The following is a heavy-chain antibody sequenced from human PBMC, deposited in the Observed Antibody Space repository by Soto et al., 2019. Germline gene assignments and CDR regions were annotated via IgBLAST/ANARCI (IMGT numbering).Heavy chain of an antibody. Sequence: GGSLRLSCSASVFTFSDYTMHWVRQAPGRGLEWVAIILYDESDQYYSDSVKGRFTISRDNSKNTLYLQMHSLTTEDTAVYYCAKDGTHLWSKQYYFDSWGQGALVTV. J-gene: IGHJ4*02. CDR2: ILYDESDQ. CDR3: AKDGTHLWSKQYYFDS. D-gene: IGHD1-26*01. CDR1: VFTFSDYT. V-gene: IGHV3-30*18.